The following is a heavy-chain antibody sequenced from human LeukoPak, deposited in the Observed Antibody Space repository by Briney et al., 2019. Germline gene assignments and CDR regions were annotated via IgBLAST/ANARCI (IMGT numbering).Heavy chain of an antibody. Sequence: VASVKVSCKASGGTFSSYAISWVRQAPGQGLEWMGRIIPILGIANYARKFQGRVTITADKSTSTAYMELSSLRSEDTAVYYCNMYSGSYYNDYWGQGTLVTVSS. V-gene: IGHV1-69*04. CDR1: GGTFSSYA. J-gene: IGHJ4*02. D-gene: IGHD1-26*01. CDR3: NMYSGSYYNDY. CDR2: IIPILGIA.